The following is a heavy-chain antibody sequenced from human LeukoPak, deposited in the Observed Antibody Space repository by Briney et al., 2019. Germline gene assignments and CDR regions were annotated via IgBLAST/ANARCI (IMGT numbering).Heavy chain of an antibody. Sequence: GGSLRLSCAASGFTFSSYAVSGVRQAPGKGLEWVSAISGSGGSTYYADSVKGRFTISRDNSKNTLYLQMNRLRAEDTAVYYCARDLRSSGYYAFDYWGQGTLVTVSS. J-gene: IGHJ4*02. D-gene: IGHD3-22*01. CDR1: GFTFSSYA. V-gene: IGHV3-23*01. CDR3: ARDLRSSGYYAFDY. CDR2: ISGSGGST.